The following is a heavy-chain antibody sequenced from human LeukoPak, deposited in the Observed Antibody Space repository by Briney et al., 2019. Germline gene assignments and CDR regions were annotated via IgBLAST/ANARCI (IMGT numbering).Heavy chain of an antibody. Sequence: SETQSLTCTVSGGSMTSDHWSWIRQTPKKGLEWLGYVDDSGSTNYNSPLESRVTISIDLSKNQFSLKLTSVNAADTAVYYCARGARVFEPWGQGVLVIVSS. CDR2: VDDSGST. V-gene: IGHV4-59*01. CDR3: ARGARVFEP. J-gene: IGHJ5*02. CDR1: GGSMTSDH.